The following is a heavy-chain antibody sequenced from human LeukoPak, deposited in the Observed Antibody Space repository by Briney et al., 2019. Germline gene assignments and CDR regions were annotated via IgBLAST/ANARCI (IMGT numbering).Heavy chain of an antibody. CDR2: FDPEDGET. D-gene: IGHD3-3*01. J-gene: IGHJ6*03. Sequence: GASVKVSCKVSGYTLTELSMHWVRQAPGKGLEWMGGFDPEDGETIYAQKFQGRVTMTEDTSTDTAYMELSSLRSEDTAVYYCATVGYDFWSGYLVRPYYYYYMDVWGKGTTVTVSS. CDR1: GYTLTELS. CDR3: ATVGYDFWSGYLVRPYYYYYMDV. V-gene: IGHV1-24*01.